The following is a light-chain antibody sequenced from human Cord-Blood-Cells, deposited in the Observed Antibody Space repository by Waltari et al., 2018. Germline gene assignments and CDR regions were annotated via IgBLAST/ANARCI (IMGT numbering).Light chain of an antibody. V-gene: IGKV3-20*01. CDR2: GAS. J-gene: IGKJ2*01. CDR1: QRVSSSY. Sequence: EIVLTQSPGTLSLSPGERATLSCRASQRVSSSYLAWYQQKPDQAPRLLIYGASSRATGIPDRCSGSGSGTDFTLTISRLEPEDFAVYYCEQYGSSLYTFGQGTKLEIK. CDR3: EQYGSSLYT.